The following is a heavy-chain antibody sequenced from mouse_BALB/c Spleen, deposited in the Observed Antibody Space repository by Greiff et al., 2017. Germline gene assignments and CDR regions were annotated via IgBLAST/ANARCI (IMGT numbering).Heavy chain of an antibody. Sequence: EVQGVESGGGLVQPGGSRKLSCAASGFTFSSFGMHWVRQAPEKGLEWVAYISSGSSTIYYADTVKGRFTISRDNPKNTLFLQMTSLRSEDTAMYYCARRDGKYYDMDYWGQGTSVTVSS. J-gene: IGHJ4*01. CDR2: ISSGSSTI. V-gene: IGHV5-17*02. CDR1: GFTFSSFG. D-gene: IGHD2-1*01. CDR3: ARRDGKYYDMDY.